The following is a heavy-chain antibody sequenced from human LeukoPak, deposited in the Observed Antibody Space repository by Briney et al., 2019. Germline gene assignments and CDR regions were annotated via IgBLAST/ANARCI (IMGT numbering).Heavy chain of an antibody. V-gene: IGHV1-18*01. CDR2: ISAYNGNT. Sequence: ASVKVSCKASGYTFTSYGIGWVRQAPGQGPEWMGYISAYNGNTNYAQKVRGRVTLTTDTSTSTAYMELRSLRSDDTAVYYCARDPGAVTLEHWGQGTLVTVSS. J-gene: IGHJ4*02. D-gene: IGHD2-15*01. CDR1: GYTFTSYG. CDR3: ARDPGAVTLEH.